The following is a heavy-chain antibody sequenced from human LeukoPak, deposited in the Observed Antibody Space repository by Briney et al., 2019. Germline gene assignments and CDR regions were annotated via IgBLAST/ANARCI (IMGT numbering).Heavy chain of an antibody. CDR1: ELNFENHW. J-gene: IGHJ4*02. V-gene: IGHV3-74*01. D-gene: IGHD2-2*01. CDR3: VSFYETY. Sequence: GGSLRLSCAASELNFENHWMHWVRQVPGKGLEWVSRTDAGGSSTSYADSVKGRFTISKDNAKNTAYLQMNNLRAEDTAVYYCVSFYETYWGRGTLVTVSS. CDR2: TDAGGSST.